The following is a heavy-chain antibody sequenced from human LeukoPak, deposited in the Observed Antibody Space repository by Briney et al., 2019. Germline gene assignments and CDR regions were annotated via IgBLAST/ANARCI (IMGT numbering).Heavy chain of an antibody. V-gene: IGHV4-38-2*02. D-gene: IGHD3-3*01. CDR3: ARGGFWSGSYYYYYMDV. CDR2: IYHSGST. Sequence: PSETLSLTCTVSGYSISSGYYWGWIRQPPGKGLEWIGSIYHSGSTYYNPSLKSRVTISVDTSKNQFSLKLSSVTAADTAVYYCARGGFWSGSYYYYYMDVWGKGTTVTVSS. J-gene: IGHJ6*03. CDR1: GYSISSGYY.